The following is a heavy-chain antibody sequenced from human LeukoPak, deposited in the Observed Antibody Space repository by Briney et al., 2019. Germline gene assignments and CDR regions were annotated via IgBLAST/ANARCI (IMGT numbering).Heavy chain of an antibody. CDR3: AKDKEPEGGYYFDY. Sequence: GGSVRLSCAASGFTFSSYGMSWVRQAPGKGLEWVSAISGSGGSTYYADSVKGRFTISRDNSKNTLYLQMNSLRAEDTAVYYCAKDKEPEGGYYFDYWGQGTLVTVSS. J-gene: IGHJ4*02. D-gene: IGHD3-16*01. V-gene: IGHV3-23*01. CDR2: ISGSGGST. CDR1: GFTFSSYG.